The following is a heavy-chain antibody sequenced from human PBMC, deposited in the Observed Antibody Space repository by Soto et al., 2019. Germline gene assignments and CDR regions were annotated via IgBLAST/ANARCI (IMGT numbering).Heavy chain of an antibody. D-gene: IGHD3-10*01. CDR3: ARVDPRGVAVVRDY. CDR2: ISGFNGQT. Sequence: GASVKVSCKASGNTFASHGFSWLRQAPGQGLEWMGWISGFNGQTNYALKFQGRVTLTTDASTSTAYMELRSLRSDDTAVYFCARVDPRGVAVVRDYWGQGTLVTSPQ. J-gene: IGHJ4*02. V-gene: IGHV1-18*01. CDR1: GNTFASHG.